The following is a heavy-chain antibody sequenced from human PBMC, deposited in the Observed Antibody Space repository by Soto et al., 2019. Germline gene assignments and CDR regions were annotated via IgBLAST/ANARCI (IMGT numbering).Heavy chain of an antibody. J-gene: IGHJ6*02. CDR2: ISSSSSYI. CDR3: ARDEAVVRGVINYYYGMDV. V-gene: IGHV3-21*01. CDR1: GFTFSSYS. Sequence: PGGSLRLSCAASGFTFSSYSMNWVRQAPGKGLEWVSSISSSSSYIYYADSVKGRFTISRDNAKNTLYLQMNSLRAEDMAVYYCARDEAVVRGVINYYYGMDVWGQGTTVTVSS. D-gene: IGHD3-10*01.